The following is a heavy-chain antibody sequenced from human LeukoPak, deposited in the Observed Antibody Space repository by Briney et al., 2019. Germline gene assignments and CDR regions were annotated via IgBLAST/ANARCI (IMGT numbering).Heavy chain of an antibody. J-gene: IGHJ4*02. CDR1: GDSISSYY. V-gene: IGHV4-4*09. CDR2: IYTSGGT. CDR3: ARLTRLSTSPDRYYLDY. D-gene: IGHD6-6*01. Sequence: SEPLSLTCPVSGDSISSYYWSWIRPPPGKGLEWIGYIYTSGGTNYIPSLKGRVTISIDTSKNQFSLKLSSVTAADSAVYYCARLTRLSTSPDRYYLDYWGQGTLVTVSS.